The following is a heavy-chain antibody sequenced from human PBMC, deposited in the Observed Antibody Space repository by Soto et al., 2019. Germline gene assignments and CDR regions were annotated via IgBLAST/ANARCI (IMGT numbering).Heavy chain of an antibody. CDR2: INHSGST. Sequence: QVQLQQWGAGLLKPSETLSLTCAVYGGSFSSYYWSWIRQPPGKGLSWFGVINHSGSTNYDPSLKSRVTISIDTSKNQVSLTLSSVTAADTAVYYCARGEPRFMEWLLLSEYFDPWGQGTLVTVSS. CDR1: GGSFSSYY. D-gene: IGHD3-3*01. J-gene: IGHJ5*02. V-gene: IGHV4-34*01. CDR3: ARGEPRFMEWLLLSEYFDP.